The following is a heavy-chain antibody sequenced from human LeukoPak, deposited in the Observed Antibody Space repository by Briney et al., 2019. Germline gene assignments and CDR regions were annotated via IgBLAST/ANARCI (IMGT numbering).Heavy chain of an antibody. Sequence: GASVKVSCKASGYTFTSYDINWVRQATGQGLEWMGWMNPNSGNTGYAQKFQGRVTMTRNTSISTAYMELSSLRSEDTAVYYCARDYLEESVPDYWGQGTLVTVSS. CDR1: GYTFTSYD. V-gene: IGHV1-8*01. CDR3: ARDYLEESVPDY. J-gene: IGHJ4*02. CDR2: MNPNSGNT. D-gene: IGHD3-16*01.